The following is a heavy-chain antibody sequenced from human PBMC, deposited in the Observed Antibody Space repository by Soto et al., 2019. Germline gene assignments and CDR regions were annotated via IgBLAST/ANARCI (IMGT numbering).Heavy chain of an antibody. V-gene: IGHV3-30*18. CDR3: AKDLPYGDYEVGDY. CDR2: ISYDGSNK. J-gene: IGHJ4*02. CDR1: GFTFSSYG. D-gene: IGHD4-17*01. Sequence: GGSLRLSCAASGFTFSSYGMHRVRQAPGKGLEWVAVISYDGSNKYYADSVKGRFTISRDNSKNTLYLQMNSLRAEDTAVYYCAKDLPYGDYEVGDYWGQGTLVTVSS.